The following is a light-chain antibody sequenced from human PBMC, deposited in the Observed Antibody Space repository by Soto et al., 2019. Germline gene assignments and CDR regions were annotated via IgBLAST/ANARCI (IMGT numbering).Light chain of an antibody. CDR1: RSNIGSNT. CDR2: RDN. V-gene: IGLV1-44*01. CDR3: AAWDDSQNVLYV. J-gene: IGLJ1*01. Sequence: QSALTQPPSVSGTPGQRVTVSCSGGRSNIGSNTVHWYQQLPGAAPKLLIYRDNQRPSGVPDRFAASKSGTSASLAISGLQSEDEGDYYCAAWDDSQNVLYVFGTGTKVIVL.